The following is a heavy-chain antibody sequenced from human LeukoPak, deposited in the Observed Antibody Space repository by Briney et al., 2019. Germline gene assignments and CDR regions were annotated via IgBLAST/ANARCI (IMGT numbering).Heavy chain of an antibody. CDR1: GGSISSGGYY. D-gene: IGHD3-22*01. CDR3: ARGGEYYYSPTLFDY. J-gene: IGHJ4*02. Sequence: SETLSLTCTVSGGSISSGGYYWSWIRQHPGKGLEWIGYIYYSGSTYYNPSLKSRVTISVDTSKNQFSLKLSSVTAADTAVYYCARGGEYYYSPTLFDYWGQGTLVTVS. CDR2: IYYSGST. V-gene: IGHV4-31*03.